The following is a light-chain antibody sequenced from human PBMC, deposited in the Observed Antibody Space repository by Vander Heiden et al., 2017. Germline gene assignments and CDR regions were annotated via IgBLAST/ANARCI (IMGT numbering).Light chain of an antibody. J-gene: IGLJ3*02. Sequence: QSVLTQPPSVSGAPGQRVTISGTGSSSNIGAGYDVHWYQQLPGTAPKLLIYGNSNRPSGVPDRFSGSKSGTSASLAITGLQAEDEADYYCQSYDSSLSWVFGGGTKLTVL. CDR2: GNS. CDR1: SSNIGAGYD. V-gene: IGLV1-40*01. CDR3: QSYDSSLSWV.